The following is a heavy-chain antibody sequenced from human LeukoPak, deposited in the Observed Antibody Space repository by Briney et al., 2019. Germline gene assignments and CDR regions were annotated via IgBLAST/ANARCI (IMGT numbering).Heavy chain of an antibody. Sequence: GTSLRLSCAASEFTFSNYAMHWVRQAPGKGLEWVAVISYDGSNKYYADSVKGRFTISRDNSKNTLYLQTNSLRTDDTAVYYCARDSIGPFDYWGQGTLVIVSS. CDR3: ARDSIGPFDY. D-gene: IGHD2-21*01. CDR1: EFTFSNYA. V-gene: IGHV3-30-3*01. J-gene: IGHJ4*02. CDR2: ISYDGSNK.